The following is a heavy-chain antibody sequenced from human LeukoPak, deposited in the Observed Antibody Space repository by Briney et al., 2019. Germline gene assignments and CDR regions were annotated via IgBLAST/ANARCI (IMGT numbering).Heavy chain of an antibody. Sequence: SETLSLTCTVSGGSISSSSYYWGWIRQPPGKGLEWIGSIYYSGSTYYNPSLKSRVTISVGTSKNQFSLQLSSVTAADTAVYYCARHVRATGTTHFDYWGQGTLVTVSS. CDR3: ARHVRATGTTHFDY. CDR2: IYYSGST. V-gene: IGHV4-39*01. D-gene: IGHD1-1*01. CDR1: GGSISSSSYY. J-gene: IGHJ4*02.